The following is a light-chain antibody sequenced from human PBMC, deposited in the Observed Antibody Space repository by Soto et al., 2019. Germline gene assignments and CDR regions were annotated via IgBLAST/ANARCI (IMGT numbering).Light chain of an antibody. CDR3: ASWTTSTTMI. J-gene: IGLJ2*01. CDR2: DVN. Sequence: QSALTQPASVSGSPGQSITISCTGTSSDIGAYNFVSWYQQHPGKAPTLMLFDVNIRPSGVSNRFPGSKSGNTASLTISGPEAEDEADYYCASWTTSTTMIFGGATKVTVL. V-gene: IGLV2-14*03. CDR1: SSDIGAYNF.